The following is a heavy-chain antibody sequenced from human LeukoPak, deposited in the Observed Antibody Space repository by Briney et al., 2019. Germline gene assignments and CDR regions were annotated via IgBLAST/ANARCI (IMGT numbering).Heavy chain of an antibody. V-gene: IGHV3-48*02. Sequence: GGSLRLSCAASGFTFSSYAMSWVRQAPGKGLEWVSCISSYSGTISYADSVKGRFAISRDNAKNSLYLQMNSLRDEDTAIYYCAREMGYWGQGTLVTVSS. J-gene: IGHJ4*02. CDR1: GFTFSSYA. D-gene: IGHD5-24*01. CDR2: ISSYSGTI. CDR3: AREMGY.